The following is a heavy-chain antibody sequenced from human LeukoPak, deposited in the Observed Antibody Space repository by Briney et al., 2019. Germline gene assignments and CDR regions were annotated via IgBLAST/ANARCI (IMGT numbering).Heavy chain of an antibody. J-gene: IGHJ4*02. D-gene: IGHD6-19*01. CDR3: ARRDASGWYSLDY. CDR1: GFNFGGYP. CDR2: ISSDTTGT. Sequence: PGGSLRLSRAASGFNFGGYPMSWVRQAPGKGLEWVASISSDTTGTYYADSVKGRFTISRDNSRSTLHLQMKNMRAEDTAVYLCARRDASGWYSLDYWGQGTLVTVSS. V-gene: IGHV3-23*01.